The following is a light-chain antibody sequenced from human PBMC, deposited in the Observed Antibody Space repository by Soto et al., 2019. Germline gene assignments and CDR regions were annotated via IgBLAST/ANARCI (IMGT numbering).Light chain of an antibody. CDR3: QVWDSSSDLWV. V-gene: IGLV3-21*02. J-gene: IGLJ3*02. Sequence: SSELTQPPSVSVAPGQTARITCGGNNIGSKSVHWYQQKPGQAPVLVVYDDSDRPSGIPGRFSGSNSGNTATLTISRVEAGDEADYYCQVWDSSSDLWVFGGGTKLTVL. CDR2: DDS. CDR1: NIGSKS.